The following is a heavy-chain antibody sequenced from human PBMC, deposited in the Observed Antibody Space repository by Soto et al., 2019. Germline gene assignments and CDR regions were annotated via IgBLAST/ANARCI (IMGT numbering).Heavy chain of an antibody. CDR3: ARWRCNTGSCYFDY. Sequence: PSETLSLTCTVSSGSISSDYWGWIRQPPGKGLEWLGHIYYGGSTNYNSSLKSRVTISVDTSKNQFSLKLSSVTAADTAVYYCARWRCNTGSCYFDYWGQGILVTVS. CDR1: SGSISSDY. V-gene: IGHV4-59*08. CDR2: IYYGGST. J-gene: IGHJ4*02. D-gene: IGHD2-8*02.